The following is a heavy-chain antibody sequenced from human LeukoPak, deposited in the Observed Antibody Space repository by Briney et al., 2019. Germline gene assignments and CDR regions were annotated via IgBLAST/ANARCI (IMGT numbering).Heavy chain of an antibody. CDR3: ARLDGDHPDY. V-gene: IGHV4-59*08. D-gene: IGHD4-17*01. CDR1: GVSISNYY. Sequence: SETLSLTCTVSGVSISNYYWSWIRQSPGKGLEWIGHIFYSGSTNYNPSLRGRVTILVETAQNQLPLNLRSVTAADTAVYYCARLDGDHPDYWGPGTLVTVSS. J-gene: IGHJ4*02. CDR2: IFYSGST.